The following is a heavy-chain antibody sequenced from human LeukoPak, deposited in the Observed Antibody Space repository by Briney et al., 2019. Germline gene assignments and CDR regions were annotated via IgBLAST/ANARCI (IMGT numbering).Heavy chain of an antibody. J-gene: IGHJ4*02. D-gene: IGHD4-11*01. Sequence: PGGSLRLSCAASGFTFSGFAMSWVRQAPGTGLEWVSAISDGGGSIHYADSVKGRFTISRDNSKNTLSLQMNSLRAEDTAVYYCARARDYSNYAGIDYWGQGTLVTVSS. CDR2: ISDGGGSI. V-gene: IGHV3-23*01. CDR3: ARARDYSNYAGIDY. CDR1: GFTFSGFA.